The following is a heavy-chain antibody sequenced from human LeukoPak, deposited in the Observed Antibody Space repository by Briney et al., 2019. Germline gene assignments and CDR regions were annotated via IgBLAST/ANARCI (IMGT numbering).Heavy chain of an antibody. CDR1: GGSISSYY. Sequence: LETLSLTCTVSGGSISSYYWSWFRQPPGKGLEWIGYIYYSGSTYYNPSLKSRVTISVDTSKNQFSLKLSSVTAADTAVYYCARVRRDGYNYDLFDYWGQGTLVTVSS. D-gene: IGHD5-24*01. V-gene: IGHV4-59*01. CDR3: ARVRRDGYNYDLFDY. CDR2: IYYSGST. J-gene: IGHJ4*02.